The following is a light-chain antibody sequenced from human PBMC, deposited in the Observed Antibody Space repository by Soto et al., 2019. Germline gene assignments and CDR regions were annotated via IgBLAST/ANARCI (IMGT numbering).Light chain of an antibody. CDR2: EAS. J-gene: IGKJ3*01. CDR3: QQCYRTPPCN. V-gene: IGKV1-39*01. Sequence: DIQMTQSPSPLSASVGDRVYITCRTSQSIKTFLNWYQAKPGKAPKLLIYEASNLGNGVPSRFSGSGSETDFTLTISRLQPEDSATYCGQQCYRTPPCNFGPGTRVDI. CDR1: QSIKTF.